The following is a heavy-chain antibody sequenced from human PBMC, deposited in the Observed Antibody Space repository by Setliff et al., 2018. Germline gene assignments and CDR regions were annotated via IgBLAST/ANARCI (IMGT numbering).Heavy chain of an antibody. V-gene: IGHV4-4*02. Sequence: PGGSLRLSCAASGFTFSSYAMSWVRQAPGKGLEWIGEIYHSGSTNYNPSLRSRVTISVDKSKNQFSLKLSSVTAADTAVYYCASLPPQGYYYDSSGYYYSQHWGQGTLVTVSS. CDR3: ASLPPQGYYYDSSGYYYSQH. J-gene: IGHJ1*01. D-gene: IGHD3-22*01. CDR2: IYHSGST. CDR1: GFTFSSYAM.